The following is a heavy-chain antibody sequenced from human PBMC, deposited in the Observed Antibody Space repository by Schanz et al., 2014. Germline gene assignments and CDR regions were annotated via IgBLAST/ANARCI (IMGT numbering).Heavy chain of an antibody. D-gene: IGHD2-15*01. CDR3: AKARRKSNCSGGRCFHYSYYGMDV. V-gene: IGHV3-NL1*01. J-gene: IGHJ6*02. Sequence: QVQLVESGGGVVQPGRSLRLSCAASGFIFSSYGLHWVRQAPGKGLEWVSTIYASGATYYADSVKRRFTISRDNSKNTLYLQMNTLRAEDTAVYYCAKARRKSNCSGGRCFHYSYYGMDVWGQGTTVTVSS. CDR2: IYASGAT. CDR1: GFIFSSYG.